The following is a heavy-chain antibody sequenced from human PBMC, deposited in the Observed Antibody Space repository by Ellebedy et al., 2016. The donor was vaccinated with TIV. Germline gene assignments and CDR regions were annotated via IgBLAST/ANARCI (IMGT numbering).Heavy chain of an antibody. Sequence: MPGGSLRLSCSVSGVSISDYYWSWIRQPPGQGLEWIGYVYHTGSTNYNPSLKSRVTMSVDTSKNQFSLKLSSVTAADTAVYYCARVRYYDSRGYSPDAFDIWGQGTMVTVSS. J-gene: IGHJ3*02. D-gene: IGHD3-22*01. CDR2: VYHTGST. CDR1: GVSISDYY. V-gene: IGHV4-59*01. CDR3: ARVRYYDSRGYSPDAFDI.